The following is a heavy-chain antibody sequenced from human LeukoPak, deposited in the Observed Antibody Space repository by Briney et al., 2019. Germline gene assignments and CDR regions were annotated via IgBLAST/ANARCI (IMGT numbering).Heavy chain of an antibody. Sequence: PSETLSLTCTVSGGSISSSYWTWIRQTPGKGLEWIGFAFYTGSTHYNPSLKSRVTTSVDTSKNQFSLRLNSVTAADSAVYYCATIGVKYSSSDAFDIWGHGTMVTVSS. V-gene: IGHV4-59*03. J-gene: IGHJ3*02. CDR1: GGSISSSY. D-gene: IGHD2/OR15-2a*01. CDR2: AFYTGST. CDR3: ATIGVKYSSSDAFDI.